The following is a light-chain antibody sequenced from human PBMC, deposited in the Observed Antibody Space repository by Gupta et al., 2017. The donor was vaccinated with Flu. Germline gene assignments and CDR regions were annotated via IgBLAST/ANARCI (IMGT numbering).Light chain of an antibody. CDR3: QQDNTSIT. V-gene: IGKV3D-15*01. J-gene: IGKJ4*01. CDR2: GVS. Sequence: EIVMTQSPATLSVSLGERATLSCRTSQSVGSNLAWYQHKPGQAPRLIIYGVSTRANGITARFSGSGSGKEFTLTSSRRQYEDFAVYYWQQDNTSITFGGGTKVEIK. CDR1: QSVGSN.